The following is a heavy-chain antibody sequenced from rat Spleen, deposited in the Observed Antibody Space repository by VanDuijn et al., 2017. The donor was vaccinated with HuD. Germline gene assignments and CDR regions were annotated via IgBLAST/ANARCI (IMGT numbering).Heavy chain of an antibody. V-gene: IGHV5S23*01. Sequence: EVQLVESDGGLVQPGRSLKLSCATSGFTFRNYDMAWVRQAPTKGLEWVASISPSGGRTYYRDSVKGRFTISRDNAKSTLYLEMDSLRSEDTATYYCVRQGYLRDWYFDFWGPGTMVTVSS. CDR3: VRQGYLRDWYFDF. J-gene: IGHJ1*01. CDR2: ISPSGGRT. D-gene: IGHD2-7*01. CDR1: GFTFRNYD.